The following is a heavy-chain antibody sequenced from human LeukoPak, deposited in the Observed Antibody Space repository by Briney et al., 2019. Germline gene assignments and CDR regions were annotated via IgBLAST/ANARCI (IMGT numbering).Heavy chain of an antibody. V-gene: IGHV3-21*01. Sequence: SGGSLRLSCAASGFTFSSYSMNWVRQAPGKGLEWVSSISSSSSYIYYADSVKGRFTISRDNAKNSLYLQMNSLRAEDTAVYYCARSTAESIVGATPFDYWGQGTLVTVSS. J-gene: IGHJ4*02. CDR3: ARSTAESIVGATPFDY. D-gene: IGHD1-26*01. CDR2: ISSSSSYI. CDR1: GFTFSSYS.